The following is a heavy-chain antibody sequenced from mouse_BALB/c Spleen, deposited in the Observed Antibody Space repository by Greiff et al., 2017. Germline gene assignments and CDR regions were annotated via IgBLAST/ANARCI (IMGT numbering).Heavy chain of an antibody. D-gene: IGHD2-2*01. V-gene: IGHV14-3*02. Sequence: VQLQQSGTELVKPGASVKLSCTASGFNIKDTYMHWVKQRPEQGLEWIGRIDPANGNTKYDPKFQGKATITADTSSNTAYLQLSSLTSEDTAVYYCAREGYDGAWFAYWGQGTLVTVSA. CDR2: IDPANGNT. J-gene: IGHJ3*01. CDR3: AREGYDGAWFAY. CDR1: GFNIKDTY.